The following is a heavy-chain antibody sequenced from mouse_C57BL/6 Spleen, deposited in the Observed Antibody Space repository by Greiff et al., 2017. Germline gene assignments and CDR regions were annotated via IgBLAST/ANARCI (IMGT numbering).Heavy chain of an antibody. D-gene: IGHD2-4*01. CDR2: INPSNGGT. J-gene: IGHJ3*01. CDR1: GYTFTSYW. V-gene: IGHV1-53*01. Sequence: VQLQQPGTELVKPGASVKLSCKASGYTFTSYWLHWVKQRPGQGLEWIGNINPSNGGTNYNEKFKSKDTLTVDKSSSTAYMQLSSLTAEDSAVYYCARGDYDYDFAWFAYWGQGTLVTVSA. CDR3: ARGDYDYDFAWFAY.